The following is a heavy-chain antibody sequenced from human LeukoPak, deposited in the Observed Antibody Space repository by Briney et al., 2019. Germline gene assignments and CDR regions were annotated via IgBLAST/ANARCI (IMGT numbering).Heavy chain of an antibody. CDR2: IYYSGST. CDR1: GGSISSYY. J-gene: IGHJ5*02. CDR3: ARAAFRHSSSWYSNWFDP. Sequence: PSETLSLTCTVSGGSISSYYWSWIRQPPGKGLEWIGYIYYSGSTNYNPSLKSRVTTSVDTSKNQCSLKLSSVTAADTAVYYCARAAFRHSSSWYSNWFDPWGQGTLVTVSS. D-gene: IGHD6-13*01. V-gene: IGHV4-59*01.